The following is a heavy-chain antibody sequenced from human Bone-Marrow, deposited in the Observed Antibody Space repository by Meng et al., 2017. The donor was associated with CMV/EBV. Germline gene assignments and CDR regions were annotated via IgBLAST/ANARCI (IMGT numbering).Heavy chain of an antibody. CDR3: ASLGYCSSTSCNLGMDV. D-gene: IGHD2-2*01. Sequence: SETLSLTCTVSGGSISSSSYYWGWIRQPPGKGLEWIGSIYYSGSTYYNPSLKSRVTISVDTSKNRFSLKLSSVTAADTAVYYCASLGYCSSTSCNLGMDVWGQGTTVTVSS. V-gene: IGHV4-39*01. CDR2: IYYSGST. J-gene: IGHJ6*02. CDR1: GGSISSSSYY.